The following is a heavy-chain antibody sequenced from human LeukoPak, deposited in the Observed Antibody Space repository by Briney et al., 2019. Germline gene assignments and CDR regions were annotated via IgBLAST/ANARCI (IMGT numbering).Heavy chain of an antibody. J-gene: IGHJ4*02. CDR3: ASTPYYDFWSGYPDYFDY. V-gene: IGHV3-21*01. CDR2: ISSSSSYI. D-gene: IGHD3-3*01. CDR1: GFTFSGYS. Sequence: GGSLRLSCAASGFTFSGYSMNWVRQAPGKGLEWVSSISSSSSYIYYADSVKGRFTISRDNAKNSLYLQMNSLRAEDTAVYYCASTPYYDFWSGYPDYFDYWGQGTLVTVSS.